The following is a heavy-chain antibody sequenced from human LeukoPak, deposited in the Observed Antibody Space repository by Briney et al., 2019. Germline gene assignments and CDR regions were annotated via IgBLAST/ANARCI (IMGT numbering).Heavy chain of an antibody. CDR1: GGSFSGYY. V-gene: IGHV4-34*01. CDR2: INHSGTT. CDR3: ARRLDL. J-gene: IGHJ2*01. Sequence: SEPLSLTCGVYGGSFSGYYWTWIRQPPGKGLEWIGEINHSGTTNYNPSLKSRVTISVDTSKRQLSLKLTSVTAADTAVYYCARRLDLWGRGTLVTVSS.